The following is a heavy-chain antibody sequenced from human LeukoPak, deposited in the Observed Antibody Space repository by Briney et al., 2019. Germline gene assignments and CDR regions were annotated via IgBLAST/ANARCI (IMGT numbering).Heavy chain of an antibody. D-gene: IGHD2-2*01. CDR3: AKVMPLYQLQWGLYDY. J-gene: IGHJ4*02. CDR1: GFTFSNYA. Sequence: GGSLRLSCAASGFTFSNYAMHWVRQAPGKGLEWVAIISSDESNKFYADSVKGRFTISRDNSKNTLYLQMNSLRAEDTAVYYCAKVMPLYQLQWGLYDYWGQGTLVTVSS. CDR2: ISSDESNK. V-gene: IGHV3-30-3*01.